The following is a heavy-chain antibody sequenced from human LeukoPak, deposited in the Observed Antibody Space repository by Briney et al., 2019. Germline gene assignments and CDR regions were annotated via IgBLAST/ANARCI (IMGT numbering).Heavy chain of an antibody. CDR2: LSAGGGST. J-gene: IGHJ3*02. Sequence: GGSLRLSCAASGFTLSSYALSWVRQAPGKGLDWVSALSAGGGSTYYADSVKGRFTISRDNAKNTLYLQMNSLRVEDTAVYYCVRDYDSAFDIWGQGTMVTVSS. V-gene: IGHV3-23*01. CDR3: VRDYDSAFDI. CDR1: GFTLSSYA. D-gene: IGHD3-3*01.